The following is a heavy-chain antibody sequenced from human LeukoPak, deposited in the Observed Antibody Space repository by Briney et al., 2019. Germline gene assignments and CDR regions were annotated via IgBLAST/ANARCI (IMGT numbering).Heavy chain of an antibody. V-gene: IGHV1-2*02. CDR3: ARGYGSRSHFDY. D-gene: IGHD2-15*01. J-gene: IGHJ4*02. CDR2: INPNSGGT. CDR1: GYTFTGYY. Sequence: ASVKVSCKASGYTFTGYYMHWVRQAPGQGLGWMGWINPNSGGTNYAQKFQGRVTMTRDTSISTAYMELSRLRSYDTAVYYCARGYGSRSHFDYWGQGTLVTVSS.